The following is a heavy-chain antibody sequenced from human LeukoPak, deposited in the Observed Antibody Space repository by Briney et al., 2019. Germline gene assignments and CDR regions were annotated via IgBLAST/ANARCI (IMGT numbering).Heavy chain of an antibody. D-gene: IGHD6-13*01. J-gene: IGHJ6*03. CDR3: AREVRSSSWLPMDV. CDR2: ISSSSSTI. Sequence: GGSLRLSCAASGFTFSSYSTNWVRQAPGKGLEWVSYISSSSSTIYYADSVKGRFTISRDNAKNSLYLQMNSLRAEDTAVYYCAREVRSSSWLPMDVWGKGTTVTVSS. CDR1: GFTFSSYS. V-gene: IGHV3-48*04.